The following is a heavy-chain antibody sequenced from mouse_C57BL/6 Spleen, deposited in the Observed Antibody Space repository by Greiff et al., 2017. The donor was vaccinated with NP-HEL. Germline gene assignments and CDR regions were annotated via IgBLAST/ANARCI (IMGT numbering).Heavy chain of an antibody. Sequence: EVQLVESEGGLVQPGSSMKLSCTASGFTFSDYYMAWVRQVPEKGLEWVANINYDGSSTYYLDSLKSRFIISRDNAKNILYLQMSSLKSEDTATYYGARVIYYDYDGRYFDVWGTGTTVTVSS. CDR2: INYDGSST. V-gene: IGHV5-16*01. D-gene: IGHD2-4*01. CDR1: GFTFSDYY. J-gene: IGHJ1*03. CDR3: ARVIYYDYDGRYFDV.